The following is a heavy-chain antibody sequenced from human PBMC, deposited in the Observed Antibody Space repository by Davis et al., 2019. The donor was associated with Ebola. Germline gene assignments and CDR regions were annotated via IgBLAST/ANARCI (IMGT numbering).Heavy chain of an antibody. Sequence: GESLKISCAASGLTFSDSYMSWVRQAPGKGLEWVSVIYSGGSTYYADSVKGRFTISRHNSKNTLYLQMNSLRAEDTAVYYCAANHYYDSSGYYAINYWGQGTLVTVSS. CDR3: AANHYYDSSGYYAINY. J-gene: IGHJ4*02. CDR1: GLTFSDSY. CDR2: IYSGGST. V-gene: IGHV3-53*04. D-gene: IGHD3-22*01.